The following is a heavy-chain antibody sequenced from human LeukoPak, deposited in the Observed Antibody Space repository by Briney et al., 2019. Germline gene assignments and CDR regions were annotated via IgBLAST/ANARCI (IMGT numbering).Heavy chain of an antibody. Sequence: ASVKVSCKASGYTFTSYDINWVRQATGQGLEWMGWMNPNSGNTGYAQKFQGRVTMTTDTSTSTAYMELRSLRSDDTAVYYCARGRIVVVPAAFLEPFDYWGQGTLVTVSS. CDR1: GYTFTSYD. CDR2: MNPNSGNT. D-gene: IGHD2-2*01. J-gene: IGHJ4*02. CDR3: ARGRIVVVPAAFLEPFDY. V-gene: IGHV1-8*02.